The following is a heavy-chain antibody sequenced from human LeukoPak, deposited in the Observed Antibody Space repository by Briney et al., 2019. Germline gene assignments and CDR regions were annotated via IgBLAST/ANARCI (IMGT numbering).Heavy chain of an antibody. CDR3: ARGGGSYF. J-gene: IGHJ4*02. CDR1: GLTLCIYR. D-gene: IGHD1-26*01. CDR2: INSYGSST. V-gene: IGHV3-74*01. Sequence: PGGSLRLSCAASGLTLCIYRMHYLRQAPGEGLVWVSRINSYGSSTSYADSVKGRFTISSDNAKNPLYLQMNSLRAEDTAVYYCARGGGSYFWGQGTLGTVSS.